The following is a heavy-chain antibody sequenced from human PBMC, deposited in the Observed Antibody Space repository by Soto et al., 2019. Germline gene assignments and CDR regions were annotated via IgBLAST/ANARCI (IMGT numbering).Heavy chain of an antibody. CDR1: AYTFTSYY. CDR3: TRSIITTAGTDAFDL. Sequence: QVQLVQSGAEVKKPGASVRVSCKASAYTFTSYYVHWVRQAPGQGPEWMGMINPSRGDTDYAQKFQGRVTMTRDTSTTTVYMELSSLRSEDTAIYYCTRSIITTAGTDAFDLWGQGILVTVSS. CDR2: INPSRGDT. D-gene: IGHD6-13*01. V-gene: IGHV1-46*03. J-gene: IGHJ3*01.